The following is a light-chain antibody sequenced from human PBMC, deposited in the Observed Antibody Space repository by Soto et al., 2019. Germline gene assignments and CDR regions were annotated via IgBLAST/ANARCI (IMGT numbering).Light chain of an antibody. CDR3: QKYYSLPLT. V-gene: IGKV4-1*01. CDR1: QSVFYSSNNKNY. J-gene: IGKJ4*01. CDR2: WAS. Sequence: DIVMTQSPESLAVSLGERATINCKSSQSVFYSSNNKNYLTCYQQKPGQPPKLLIYWASTRESGVPDRFSGSGSETDFTLTISSLQAEDVAVYYCQKYYSLPLTFGGGTKVEIK.